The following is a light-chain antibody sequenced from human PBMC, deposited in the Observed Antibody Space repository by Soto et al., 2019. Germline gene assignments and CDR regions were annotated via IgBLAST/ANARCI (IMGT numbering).Light chain of an antibody. CDR2: SAS. Sequence: DIQMTQSPSFVSASVGDRVTLTCRASQYISTWLAWYQQRLGEAPRLLIFSASTLENGIPARFSGSGSGTDFTLTISGLQPEEFATYYCQQGRTSPFSFGPGTKV. CDR1: QYISTW. CDR3: QQGRTSPFS. V-gene: IGKV1D-12*01. J-gene: IGKJ3*01.